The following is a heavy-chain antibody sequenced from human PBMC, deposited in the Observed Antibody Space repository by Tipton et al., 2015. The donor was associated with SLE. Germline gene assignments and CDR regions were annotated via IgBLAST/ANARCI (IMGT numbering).Heavy chain of an antibody. CDR1: GGSISSHY. D-gene: IGHD7-27*01. V-gene: IGHV4-59*11. CDR3: ARERGANWGFYGAFDI. Sequence: TLSLTCTVSGGSISSHYWSWIRQPPGKGLEWIGYIYYSGSTHYNPSLKSRVTISVDTSKNQFSLKLSSVTAADTAVYYCARERGANWGFYGAFDIWGQGTMVTVSS. J-gene: IGHJ3*02. CDR2: IYYSGST.